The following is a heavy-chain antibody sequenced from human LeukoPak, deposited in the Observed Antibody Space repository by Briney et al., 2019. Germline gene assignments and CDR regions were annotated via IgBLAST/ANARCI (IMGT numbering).Heavy chain of an antibody. D-gene: IGHD7-27*01. CDR3: ARDTPGLKY. J-gene: IGHJ4*02. V-gene: IGHV7-4-1*02. CDR2: INTNTGNP. CDR1: GYTFTSYG. Sequence: ASVKVSCKASGYTFTSYGISWVRQAPGQGLEWMGWINTNTGNPTYAQGFTGRFVFSLDTSVSTAYLQISTLKAEDTAVYYCARDTPGLKYWGQGTLVTVSS.